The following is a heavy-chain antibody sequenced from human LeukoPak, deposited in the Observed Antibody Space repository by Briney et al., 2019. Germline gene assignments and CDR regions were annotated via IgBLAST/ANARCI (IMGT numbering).Heavy chain of an antibody. V-gene: IGHV1-18*01. CDR1: GYTFTSYG. CDR2: ISAYNGNT. CDR3: ARARGYSYGYSDY. J-gene: IGHJ4*02. Sequence: ASVKVSCKASGYTFTSYGISWVRQAPGQGLEWMGWISAYNGNTNYAQKLQGRVTMTRNTSKSTAYMELSSLTSEDWAVYYCARARGYSYGYSDYWGQGTLVTVSS. D-gene: IGHD5-18*01.